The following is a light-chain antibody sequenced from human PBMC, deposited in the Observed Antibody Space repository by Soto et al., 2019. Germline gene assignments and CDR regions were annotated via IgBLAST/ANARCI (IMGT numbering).Light chain of an antibody. CDR2: EAS. V-gene: IGKV1-5*03. Sequence: DIQMTQSPSTLSASVGDRVTITCRASQSISSWLAWYQQKPGKAPKLLIYEASSLESGGPSRFSGSGSGTEFNLTIRRLQPDDFATYYCQQYNSYSWTFGQGTNVEIK. CDR1: QSISSW. J-gene: IGKJ1*01. CDR3: QQYNSYSWT.